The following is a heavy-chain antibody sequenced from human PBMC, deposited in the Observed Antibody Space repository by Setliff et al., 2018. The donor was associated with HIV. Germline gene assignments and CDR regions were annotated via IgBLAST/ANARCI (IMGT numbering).Heavy chain of an antibody. CDR2: IYTSGST. J-gene: IGHJ4*02. CDR1: GGSFSDYY. D-gene: IGHD6-19*01. V-gene: IGHV4-4*09. CDR3: EVAGQ. Sequence: PSETLSLTCAVYGGSFSDYYRSWIRQPPGKGLEWIGYIYTSGSTNYNPSLKSRVTISVDTSKNQFSLKLRSVTAADTAVYYCEVAGQWGQGTLVTVSS.